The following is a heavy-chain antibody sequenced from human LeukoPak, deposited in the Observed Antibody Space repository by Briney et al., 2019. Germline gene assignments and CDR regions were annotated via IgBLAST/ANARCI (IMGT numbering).Heavy chain of an antibody. CDR2: MYYSGST. CDR1: GGSISSSSYY. CDR3: ARRVISEISIDKGNWLDP. Sequence: SETLSLTCTVSGGSISSSSYYWGWIRQPPGKGLEWIGSMYYSGSTYYNPSLKSRVTISVDTSKNQFSLKLSSVTAADTAVYYCARRVISEISIDKGNWLDPWGQGTLVTVSS. J-gene: IGHJ5*02. D-gene: IGHD3-3*01. V-gene: IGHV4-39*01.